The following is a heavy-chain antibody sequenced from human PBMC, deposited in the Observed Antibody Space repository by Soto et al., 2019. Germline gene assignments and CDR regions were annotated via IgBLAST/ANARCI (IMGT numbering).Heavy chain of an antibody. CDR2: ISSSSSTI. V-gene: IGHV3-48*01. Sequence: PGGSLRLSCAASGFTFSSYSMNWVRQAPGKGLEWVSYISSSSSTIYYADSVKGRFTISRDNAKNSLYLQMNSLRAEDTAVYYCARVNYDILTESNWFDPWGQGTLVTVSS. D-gene: IGHD3-9*01. CDR3: ARVNYDILTESNWFDP. J-gene: IGHJ5*02. CDR1: GFTFSSYS.